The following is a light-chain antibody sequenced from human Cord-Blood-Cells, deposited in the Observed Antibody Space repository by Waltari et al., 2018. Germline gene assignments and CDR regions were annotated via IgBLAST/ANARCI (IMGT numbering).Light chain of an antibody. CDR3: SSYTSSSTQV. CDR2: DVS. V-gene: IGLV2-14*04. CDR1: SSDVGGYNY. J-gene: IGLJ1*01. Sequence: GSPGQSITISCTGTSSDVGGYNYVSWYQQHPGKAPKLMIYDVSNRPSGVSNRFSGSKSGNTASLTISGLQAEDEADYYCSSYTSSSTQVFGTGTKFTVL.